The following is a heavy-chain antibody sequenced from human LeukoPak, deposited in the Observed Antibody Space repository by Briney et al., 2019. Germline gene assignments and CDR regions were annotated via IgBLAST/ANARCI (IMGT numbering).Heavy chain of an antibody. Sequence: GGSLRLSCAASGFTFSSYAMHWVRQAPGKGLEWVAVISYDGSNKYYADSVKGRFTISRDNSKNTLYLQMNSLRAEDTAVYYCARGLILRWFDPWGQGTLVTVSS. CDR2: ISYDGSNK. J-gene: IGHJ5*02. D-gene: IGHD2-15*01. CDR3: ARGLILRWFDP. CDR1: GFTFSSYA. V-gene: IGHV3-30*04.